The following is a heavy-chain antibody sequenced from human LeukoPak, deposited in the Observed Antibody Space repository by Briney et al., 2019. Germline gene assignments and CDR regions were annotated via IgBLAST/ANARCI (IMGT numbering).Heavy chain of an antibody. V-gene: IGHV3-23*01. CDR3: AKVRYCSSTSCYDRYYGMDV. Sequence: GGSLRLSCAASGFTFSSYAMSWVRQTPGKGLEWVSAISGSGGSTYYADSVKGRFTISRDNSKNTLYLQMNSLRAEDTAVYYCAKVRYCSSTSCYDRYYGMDVWGQGTTVTVSS. CDR1: GFTFSSYA. D-gene: IGHD2-2*01. CDR2: ISGSGGST. J-gene: IGHJ6*02.